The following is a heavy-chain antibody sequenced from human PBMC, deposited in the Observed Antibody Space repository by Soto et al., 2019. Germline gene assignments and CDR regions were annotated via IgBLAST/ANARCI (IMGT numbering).Heavy chain of an antibody. D-gene: IGHD2-21*01. Sequence: QVQLQESGPGLVKPSETLSLTCAVSGVSVSSNTYYWTWIRQPPGKGLEWIGYIYYSGSPNYNPSLKSRVTISVDTSKNQFSLKLRSVTAADTAVYYCARGSWAGCLWYYYGMDVWGQGTTVTVSS. CDR2: IYYSGSP. CDR1: GVSVSSNTYY. V-gene: IGHV4-61*01. J-gene: IGHJ6*02. CDR3: ARGSWAGCLWYYYGMDV.